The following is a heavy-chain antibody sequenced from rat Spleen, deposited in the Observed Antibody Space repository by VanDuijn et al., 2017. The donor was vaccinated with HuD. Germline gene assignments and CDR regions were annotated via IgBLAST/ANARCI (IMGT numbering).Heavy chain of an antibody. D-gene: IGHD3-4*01. Sequence: EVQLQESGPGLVQPSQSLSLTCSVTGYSITSTYRWNWIRKFPGNKLEWMGYINSAGSTNYNPSLKSRISISRDTSKNQFFLQVNSVTTEDTATYYCARTNNPYYYVMDAWGQGASVTVSS. CDR2: INSAGST. V-gene: IGHV3-3*01. CDR3: ARTNNPYYYVMDA. J-gene: IGHJ4*01. CDR1: GYSITSTYR.